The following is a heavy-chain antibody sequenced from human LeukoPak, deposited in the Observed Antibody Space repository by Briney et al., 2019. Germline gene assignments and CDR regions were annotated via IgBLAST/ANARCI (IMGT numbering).Heavy chain of an antibody. D-gene: IGHD4-17*01. Sequence: ASVKVSCKASGYTFTRYYMHWVRQAPGQGLEWMGWINPNSGGTNYAQKFQGRVTMTRDTSISTAYMELSRLRCDDTAVYYCARCHYGDWGGLDYWGQGTLVTVSS. V-gene: IGHV1-2*02. CDR2: INPNSGGT. J-gene: IGHJ4*02. CDR3: ARCHYGDWGGLDY. CDR1: GYTFTRYY.